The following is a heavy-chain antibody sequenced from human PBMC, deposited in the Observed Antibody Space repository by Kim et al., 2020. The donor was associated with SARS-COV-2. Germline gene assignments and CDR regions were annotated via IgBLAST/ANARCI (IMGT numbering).Heavy chain of an antibody. V-gene: IGHV3-23*01. J-gene: IGHJ4*02. D-gene: IGHD4-17*01. Sequence: ADSGQGRLTISRENSKNTLYLQMNSLKAEDTAVYYCAKDPVTQEYYFDYWGQGTLVTVSS. CDR3: AKDPVTQEYYFDY.